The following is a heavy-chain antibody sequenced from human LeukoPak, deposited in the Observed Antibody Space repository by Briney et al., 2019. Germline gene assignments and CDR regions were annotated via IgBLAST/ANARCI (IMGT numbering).Heavy chain of an antibody. CDR3: ARASTNIPNCSSTSCYSLAYYYYGMDV. CDR1: GGSISSGGYY. CDR2: IYYSGST. Sequence: SETLSLTCTVSGGSISSGGYYWSWIRQHPGKGLEWIGYIYYSGSTYYNPSLKSRVTISVDTSKNQFSLKLSSVTAADTAVYYRARASTNIPNCSSTSCYSLAYYYYGMDVWGQGTTVTVSS. D-gene: IGHD2-2*01. V-gene: IGHV4-31*03. J-gene: IGHJ6*02.